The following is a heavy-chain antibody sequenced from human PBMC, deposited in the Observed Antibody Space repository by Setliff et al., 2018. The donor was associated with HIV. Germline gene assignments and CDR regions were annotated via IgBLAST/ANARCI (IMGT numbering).Heavy chain of an antibody. V-gene: IGHV5-51*01. CDR1: GYDFSNYW. J-gene: IGHJ3*02. CDR3: ATHTLNNAFDI. Sequence: PGESLKISCKASGYDFSNYWSGQWIAWVRQMPGKGLEWMGKFYPGDSDIRYSPSFEGQVTMSVDNSISTAYLQWSSLKASDAATYYCATHTLNNAFDIWGLGTMVTVSS. CDR2: FYPGDSDI.